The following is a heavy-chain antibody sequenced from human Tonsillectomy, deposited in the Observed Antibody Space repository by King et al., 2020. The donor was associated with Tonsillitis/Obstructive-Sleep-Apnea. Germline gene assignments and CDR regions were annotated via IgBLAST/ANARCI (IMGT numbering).Heavy chain of an antibody. CDR2: ISGSGGNT. CDR1: GFTFSNYA. V-gene: IGHV3-23*04. Sequence: EVQRVESGGGLVQPGGSLRLSCAASGFTFSNYAMNWVRQAPGKGLEWVSTISGSGGNTYYADSVKGRFTISRDNSKSLLYLQINSLRAEDTALYYCARDDLSREPGYRGYDASGLFDFWGQGTLVTVSS. J-gene: IGHJ4*02. D-gene: IGHD5-12*01. CDR3: ARDDLSREPGYRGYDASGLFDF.